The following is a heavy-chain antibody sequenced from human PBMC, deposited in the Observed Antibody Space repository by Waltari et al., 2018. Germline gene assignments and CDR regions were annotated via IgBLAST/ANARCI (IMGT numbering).Heavy chain of an antibody. J-gene: IGHJ3*02. Sequence: QVQLQQWGAGLLKPSETLSLTCAVYGGSFSGYYWSWIRQPPGKGLEWIGEINHSGSTNYNPSLKSRVTISVDTSKNQFPLKLSSVTAADTAVYYCAGHDYGDYEGAFDIWGQGTMVTVSS. CDR2: INHSGST. D-gene: IGHD4-17*01. CDR3: AGHDYGDYEGAFDI. V-gene: IGHV4-34*01. CDR1: GGSFSGYY.